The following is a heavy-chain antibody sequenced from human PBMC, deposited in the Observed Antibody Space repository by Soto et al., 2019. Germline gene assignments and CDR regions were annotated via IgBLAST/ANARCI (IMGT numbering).Heavy chain of an antibody. J-gene: IGHJ6*03. CDR1: DGSLSSYY. D-gene: IGHD3-3*01. Sequence: SETLSLTCTVSDGSLSSYYWSWIRQPPGKGLEWIGHISHSGSTSYNPSLKSRVTVSLDTSQNQFSLKVRSVTAADTAVYYCAKCPLESGYLHYYSMDVWGKGTTVTAP. CDR3: AKCPLESGYLHYYSMDV. CDR2: ISHSGST. V-gene: IGHV4-59*01.